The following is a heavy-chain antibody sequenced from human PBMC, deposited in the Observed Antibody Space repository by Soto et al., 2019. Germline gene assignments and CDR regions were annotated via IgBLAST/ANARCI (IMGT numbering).Heavy chain of an antibody. Sequence: QVQLQESGPGLVKPSGTLSLTCAVSGGSISSSNWWSWVRQPPGKGLEWIGEIYHSGSTNYNPSLTSRVTISVDKSTNQFSLKLSAVTAADTAVYYCARSSGSYRRNFDYWGQGTLVTVSS. V-gene: IGHV4-4*02. CDR1: GGSISSSNW. CDR3: ARSSGSYRRNFDY. J-gene: IGHJ4*02. CDR2: IYHSGST. D-gene: IGHD1-26*01.